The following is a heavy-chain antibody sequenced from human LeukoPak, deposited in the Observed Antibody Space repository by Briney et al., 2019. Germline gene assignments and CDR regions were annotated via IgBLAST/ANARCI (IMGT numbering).Heavy chain of an antibody. Sequence: GASLKISCKGSGYSFTSYWIGWVRQMPGKGLEWMGIIYPGDSDTRYSPSFQGQVTISADKSISTAYLQWSSLKASDTAMYYCASTYDSSGYYYSLDAFDIWGQGTMVTVSS. D-gene: IGHD3-22*01. CDR3: ASTYDSSGYYYSLDAFDI. V-gene: IGHV5-51*01. J-gene: IGHJ3*02. CDR1: GYSFTSYW. CDR2: IYPGDSDT.